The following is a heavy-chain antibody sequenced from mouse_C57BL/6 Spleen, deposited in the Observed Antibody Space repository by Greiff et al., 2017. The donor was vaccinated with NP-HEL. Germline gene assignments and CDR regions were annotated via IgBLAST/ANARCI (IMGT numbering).Heavy chain of an antibody. D-gene: IGHD3-2*02. CDR2: IDPSDSDT. CDR3: ARSAQAYAMDD. CDR1: GYTFTSYW. Sequence: QVHMKQPGAELVMPGASVKLSCKASGYTFTSYWMHWVKQRPGQGLEWIGEIDPSDSDTNYNQKFKVKSTLTVDKSSSTAYMQLSSLTSEDSAVYYCARSAQAYAMDDWGEGTSVTV. J-gene: IGHJ4*01. V-gene: IGHV1-69*01.